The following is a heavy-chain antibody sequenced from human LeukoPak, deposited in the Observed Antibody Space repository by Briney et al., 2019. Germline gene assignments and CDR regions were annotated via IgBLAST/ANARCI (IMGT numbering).Heavy chain of an antibody. D-gene: IGHD3-9*01. CDR3: ARVGRYFDWPDAFDI. Sequence: ASVKVSCKASGYTFTSYYMHWVRQAPGQGLEWMGIINPSGGSTSYAQKFQGRVTMTRDMSTSTVYMELSRLRSDDTAVYYCARVGRYFDWPDAFDIWGQGTMVTVSS. CDR1: GYTFTSYY. CDR2: INPSGGST. V-gene: IGHV1-46*01. J-gene: IGHJ3*02.